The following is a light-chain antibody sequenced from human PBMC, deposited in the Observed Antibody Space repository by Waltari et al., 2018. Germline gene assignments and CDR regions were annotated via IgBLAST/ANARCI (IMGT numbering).Light chain of an antibody. CDR2: EVT. CDR1: SSDIWAFNL. V-gene: IGLV2-23*02. Sequence: QSALTQPASVSGSPGQSITISCTGTSSDIWAFNLFSWYQQRPGKAPKLMIYEVTKWPSGVSNRFSGSKSGNTASLTISGLQAEDEADYYCCSYAGRRILGVVFGGGTKLTVL. CDR3: CSYAGRRILGVV. J-gene: IGLJ2*01.